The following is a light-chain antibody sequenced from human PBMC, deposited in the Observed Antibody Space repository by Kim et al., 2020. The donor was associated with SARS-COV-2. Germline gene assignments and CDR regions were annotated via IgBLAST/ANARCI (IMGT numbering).Light chain of an antibody. Sequence: EIVLTQSPVTLSLSPGERATLSCRASQSVVRNLAWYQQRPGQAPRLLISDASSRATGIPDRFSGSGFGTDFTLTISSLEPEDLAVYYCQQHSISPLTFGGGTKVDIK. V-gene: IGKV3-11*01. CDR3: QQHSISPLT. CDR1: QSVVRN. CDR2: DAS. J-gene: IGKJ4*02.